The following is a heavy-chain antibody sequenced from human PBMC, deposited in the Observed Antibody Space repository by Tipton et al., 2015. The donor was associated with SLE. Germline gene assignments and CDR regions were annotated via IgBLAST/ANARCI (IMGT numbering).Heavy chain of an antibody. D-gene: IGHD2-8*01. CDR2: IYYSGST. Sequence: TLSLTCTVSGGSISSSSYYWGWIRQPPGKGLEWIGSIYYSGSTYYNPSLKSRVTISVDTSKNQFSLKMRSVTAADTAVYFCARGYCPDGVCYGFRFFDYWGQGNLVTVSS. V-gene: IGHV4-39*07. J-gene: IGHJ4*02. CDR3: ARGYCPDGVCYGFRFFDY. CDR1: GGSISSSSYY.